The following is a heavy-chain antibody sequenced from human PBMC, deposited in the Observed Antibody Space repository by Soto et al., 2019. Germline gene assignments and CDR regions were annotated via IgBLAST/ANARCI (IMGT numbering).Heavy chain of an antibody. CDR2: INHSGST. J-gene: IGHJ5*02. CDR1: GGSFSGYY. V-gene: IGHV4-34*01. D-gene: IGHD3-10*01. CDR3: ARMKNYGSGSYYQSGWFDP. Sequence: QVQLQQWGAGLLKPSETLSLTCAVYGGSFSGYYWSWIRQPPGKGLEWIGEINHSGSTNYNPSLKRRVTISVDTSKNQFSLKLSSVTAADTAVYYCARMKNYGSGSYYQSGWFDPWGQGTLVTVSS.